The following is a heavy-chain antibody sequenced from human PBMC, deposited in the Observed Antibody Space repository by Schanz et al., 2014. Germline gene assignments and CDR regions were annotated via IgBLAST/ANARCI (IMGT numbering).Heavy chain of an antibody. V-gene: IGHV3-11*05. CDR3: ARLDSSSWYPRY. CDR2: ISSSGSYT. Sequence: QVQLVEPGGGLVKPGGSLRLSCAASGFTFSDYYMSWIRQAPGKGLEWVSYISSSGSYTNYADSVKGRFTTSRDNGKKSMYLQMNSLRAEDTAVYYCARLDSSSWYPRYWGQGTLVTVSS. D-gene: IGHD6-13*01. J-gene: IGHJ4*02. CDR1: GFTFSDYY.